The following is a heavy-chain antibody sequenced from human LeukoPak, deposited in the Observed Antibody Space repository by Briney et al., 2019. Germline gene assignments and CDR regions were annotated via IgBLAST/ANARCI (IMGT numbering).Heavy chain of an antibody. J-gene: IGHJ4*02. Sequence: SETLSLTCTVSGGSISSYYWSWIRQPPGKGLEWIGYTYYSGNTNYNPSLKSRVTISVDSSKNQFSLKLSSVTAADTAVYYCARHWGQYSSGRQHFDYWGQGTLVTVSS. V-gene: IGHV4-59*08. CDR3: ARHWGQYSSGRQHFDY. D-gene: IGHD6-19*01. CDR2: TYYSGNT. CDR1: GGSISSYY.